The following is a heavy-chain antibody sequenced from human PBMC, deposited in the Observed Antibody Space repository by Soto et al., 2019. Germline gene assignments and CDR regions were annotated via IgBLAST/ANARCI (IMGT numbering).Heavy chain of an antibody. Sequence: GASVKVSCKASGYTFSDYDINWVRQATGQGLEWLGWMNPNSGNTGYVEKFQGRVTMTRNTSASTAYMELSSLRSEDTAVYYCARDYYYDSSVSFDYWGQGTLVTVSS. D-gene: IGHD3-22*01. CDR2: MNPNSGNT. CDR1: GYTFSDYD. V-gene: IGHV1-8*01. J-gene: IGHJ4*02. CDR3: ARDYYYDSSVSFDY.